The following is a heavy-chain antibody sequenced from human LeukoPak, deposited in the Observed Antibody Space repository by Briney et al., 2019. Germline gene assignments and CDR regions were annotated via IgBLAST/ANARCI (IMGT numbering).Heavy chain of an antibody. Sequence: PGGSLRLSCAASGFTFSSYWMHWVRHTPGKGLVWVSRIKSDGSSTSYADSVRGRFTISRDNAKNTLYLQMNSLRAEDTAVYYCARDGYSFGHDFDYWGQGTLVTVSS. J-gene: IGHJ4*02. V-gene: IGHV3-74*01. CDR3: ARDGYSFGHDFDY. CDR1: GFTFSSYW. D-gene: IGHD5-18*01. CDR2: IKSDGSST.